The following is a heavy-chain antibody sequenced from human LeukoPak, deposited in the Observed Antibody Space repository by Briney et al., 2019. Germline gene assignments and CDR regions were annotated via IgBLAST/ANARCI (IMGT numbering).Heavy chain of an antibody. V-gene: IGHV1-18*01. CDR2: INVYNGNT. Sequence: ASVGVSCKASGYTFTSYGISWVRQAPGQGLEWMGLINVYNGNTNYAQKLQGRVTMTTDTSTSTAYMELRSLRSDDTAVYYCARKIVGATWGAFDIWGQGTMVTVSS. CDR1: GYTFTSYG. J-gene: IGHJ3*02. CDR3: ARKIVGATWGAFDI. D-gene: IGHD1-26*01.